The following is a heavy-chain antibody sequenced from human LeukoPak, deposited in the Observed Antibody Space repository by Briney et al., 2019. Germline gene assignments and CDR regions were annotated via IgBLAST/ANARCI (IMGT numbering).Heavy chain of an antibody. CDR3: ARVGDDYYDSSGYYYYFDY. D-gene: IGHD3-22*01. CDR2: ISDSGST. Sequence: SVTLSLTCAVYGGSFSGYYWSWIGQPPGNELEWIGEISDSGSTNYNPSLKSRVTISVDTSKNQFSLKLSSVTAADTAVYYCARVGDDYYDSSGYYYYFDYWGQGTLVTVSS. CDR1: GGSFSGYY. J-gene: IGHJ4*02. V-gene: IGHV4-34*01.